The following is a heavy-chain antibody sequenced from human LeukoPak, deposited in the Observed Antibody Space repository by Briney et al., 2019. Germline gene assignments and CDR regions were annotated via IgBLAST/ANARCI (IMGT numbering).Heavy chain of an antibody. CDR3: ARGGGYCGGDCYGIDY. Sequence: PGGSLRLSCAASGFTFSSYAMSWVRQAPGKGLEWVSAISSNSHYIYYADSVKGRFTISRDDARNSLYLQMNSLRAEDTAVYYCARGGGYCGGDCYGIDYWGQGTLSPSPQ. CDR1: GFTFSSYA. D-gene: IGHD2-21*01. J-gene: IGHJ4*02. CDR2: ISSNSHYI. V-gene: IGHV3-21*01.